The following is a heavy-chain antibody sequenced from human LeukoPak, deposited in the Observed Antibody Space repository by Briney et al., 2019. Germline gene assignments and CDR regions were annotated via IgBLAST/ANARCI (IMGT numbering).Heavy chain of an antibody. Sequence: GASVKVSCKASGYTFTGYYMHWVRQAPGQGLEWMGRLNPNSGVTNFAQRFQGRVTMTRDTSISTAYMELSSLRSDDTAVYYCARGDYDFWSGPFSYWGPGTLVTVSS. CDR2: LNPNSGVT. CDR1: GYTFTGYY. J-gene: IGHJ4*02. D-gene: IGHD3-3*01. V-gene: IGHV1-2*06. CDR3: ARGDYDFWSGPFSY.